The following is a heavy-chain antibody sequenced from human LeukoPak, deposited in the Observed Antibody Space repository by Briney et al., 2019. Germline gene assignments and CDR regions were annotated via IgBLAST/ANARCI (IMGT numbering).Heavy chain of an antibody. J-gene: IGHJ4*02. CDR3: ARGDSSSWPAFDY. CDR2: IYHSGST. D-gene: IGHD6-13*01. V-gene: IGHV4-38-2*02. CDR1: GYSISSGYY. Sequence: SETLSLTCTVSGYSISSGYYWGWIRQPPGKGLEWIGSIYHSGSTYYNPSLKSRVTISVDTSKNQFSLKLSSVTAADTAVYYCARGDSSSWPAFDYWGQGTLVTVSS.